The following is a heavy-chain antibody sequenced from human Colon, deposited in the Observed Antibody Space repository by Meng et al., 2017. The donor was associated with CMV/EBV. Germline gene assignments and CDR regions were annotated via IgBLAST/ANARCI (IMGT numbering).Heavy chain of an antibody. V-gene: IGHV4-39*07. D-gene: IGHD5-24*01. Sequence: QVQLQGPGPGLVKPSETLSLTCTVSGDSISGRSYYWGWIRQPPGKGLEWIASIYYTGNDYHNPSLKSRVTISIDTSNNQFSLRLTSVTAADTAVYYCARMALHWYFDLWGRGTLVTV. CDR3: ARMALHWYFDL. J-gene: IGHJ2*01. CDR1: GDSISGRSYY. CDR2: IYYTGND.